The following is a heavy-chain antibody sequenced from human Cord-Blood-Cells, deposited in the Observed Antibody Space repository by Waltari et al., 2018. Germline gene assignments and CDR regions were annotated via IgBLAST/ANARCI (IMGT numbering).Heavy chain of an antibody. CDR3: ARTHMIPSWYNWFDP. V-gene: IGHV1-2*02. D-gene: IGHD6-13*01. Sequence: QVQLVQSGAEVKKPVASVKVSCKASGYTFTGYYMHLVRPAPGQGLEWMGWINPNSGGTNYAQKCQGRVTMTRDTSISTAYMELSRLRSDDTAVYYCARTHMIPSWYNWFDPWGQGTLVTVSS. CDR2: INPNSGGT. CDR1: GYTFTGYY. J-gene: IGHJ5*02.